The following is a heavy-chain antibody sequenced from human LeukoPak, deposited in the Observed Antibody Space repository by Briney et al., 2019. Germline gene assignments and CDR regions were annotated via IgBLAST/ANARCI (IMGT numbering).Heavy chain of an antibody. CDR3: ARDLSYFSLDV. CDR1: GLTFSSHA. Sequence: GGSLRLSCAASGLTFSSHAMRWVRQAPGQGLEWVSLIFYDGSKTDYADSVKGRFTISRDNSKNTVYLQMNSLRGEDTAVYYCARDLSYFSLDVRGQGTTVTVSS. J-gene: IGHJ6*02. V-gene: IGHV3-33*08. CDR2: IFYDGSKT.